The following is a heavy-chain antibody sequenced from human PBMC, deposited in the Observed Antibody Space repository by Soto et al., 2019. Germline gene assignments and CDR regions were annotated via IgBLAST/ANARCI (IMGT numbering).Heavy chain of an antibody. Sequence: QVQLVQSGAEVKKPGSSVKVSCKASGGTFSSYAISWVRQAPGQGLEWMGGIIHVFGTTNNAQKFQGRVTITADESTSTAYMELSSLRSEDTAVYYCAVTWVESIAAAPSYYYYGMTVWGQGTTVTVSS. CDR2: IIHVFGTT. V-gene: IGHV1-69*01. CDR3: AVTWVESIAAAPSYYYYGMTV. CDR1: GGTFSSYA. J-gene: IGHJ6*02. D-gene: IGHD6-13*01.